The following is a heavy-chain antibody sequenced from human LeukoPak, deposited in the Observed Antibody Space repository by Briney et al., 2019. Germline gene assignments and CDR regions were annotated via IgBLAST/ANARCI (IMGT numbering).Heavy chain of an antibody. Sequence: GGSLRLSCAVSGITLSNYGMSWVRQAPGKGLEWVAGLSGGGGGTSYADSVKGRFTISRDNAKNSLYLQMNSLRAEDTAVYYCAREIVSSTCFDYWGQGALVTVSS. V-gene: IGHV3-23*01. CDR1: GITLSNYG. CDR3: AREIVSSTCFDY. D-gene: IGHD2-2*01. J-gene: IGHJ4*02. CDR2: LSGGGGGT.